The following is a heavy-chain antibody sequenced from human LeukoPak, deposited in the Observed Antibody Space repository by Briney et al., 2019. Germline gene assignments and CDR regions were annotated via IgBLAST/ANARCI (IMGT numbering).Heavy chain of an antibody. J-gene: IGHJ4*02. CDR1: GFTFGTHA. Sequence: PGGSLRLSCGASGFTFGTHAMTWVRQAPGKGLEYVSLISGSGDITYYAHSLKDRFTISRDNSKSTLYLQMHSLRAGDTAVYYCAARPGDLAVPFDYWGQGTLVTVSS. CDR3: AARPGDLAVPFDY. CDR2: ISGSGDIT. D-gene: IGHD3-10*01. V-gene: IGHV3-23*01.